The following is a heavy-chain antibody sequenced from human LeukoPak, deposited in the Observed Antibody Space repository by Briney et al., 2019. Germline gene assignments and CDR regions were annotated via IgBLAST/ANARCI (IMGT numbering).Heavy chain of an antibody. D-gene: IGHD4-17*01. CDR2: IYSGGST. J-gene: IGHJ3*02. CDR1: GFTVSSNY. V-gene: IGHV3-66*01. Sequence: PGGSLRLSCAASGFTVSSNYMSWVRQAPGKGLEWVSVIYSGGSTYYADSVKGRFTISRDNSKNTLYLQMNSLRDEDTAVYYCARDTLEYGDSPDAFDIWGQGTMVTVSS. CDR3: ARDTLEYGDSPDAFDI.